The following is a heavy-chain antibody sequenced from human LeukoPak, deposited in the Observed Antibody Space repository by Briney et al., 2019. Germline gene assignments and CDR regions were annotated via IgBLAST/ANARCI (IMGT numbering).Heavy chain of an antibody. J-gene: IGHJ5*02. D-gene: IGHD4-17*01. CDR2: IYYSGST. Sequence: PSETLSLTCTVSGGSISSYYWSWIRQPPGKGLEWIGYIYYSGSTNYNPSLKSRVTISVDTSKNQLSLKLSSVTAADTAVYYCARTDYGDLNWFDPWGQGTLVTVSS. V-gene: IGHV4-59*01. CDR1: GGSISSYY. CDR3: ARTDYGDLNWFDP.